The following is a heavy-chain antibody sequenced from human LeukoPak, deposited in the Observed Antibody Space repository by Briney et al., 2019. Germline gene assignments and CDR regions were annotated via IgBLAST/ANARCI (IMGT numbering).Heavy chain of an antibody. D-gene: IGHD3-3*01. CDR3: ARVGSVTNFGVVSYYFDY. Sequence: GEPLKISCKASGYSFDYYWIAWVRQMPGKGLEWMGIIYPDDSDSTYSPSFQGRVTISVDKSINTAYLQWSSLKASNTAIYYCARVGSVTNFGVVSYYFDYWGRGTLVTVSS. J-gene: IGHJ4*02. CDR2: IYPDDSDS. V-gene: IGHV5-51*01. CDR1: GYSFDYYW.